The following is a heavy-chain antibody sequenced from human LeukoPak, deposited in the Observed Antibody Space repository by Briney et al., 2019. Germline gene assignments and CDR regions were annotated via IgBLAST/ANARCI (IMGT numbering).Heavy chain of an antibody. CDR3: WSPQTDAFDI. CDR1: GFTFSSYW. J-gene: IGHJ3*02. CDR2: INSDGSST. Sequence: PGGSLRLSCAASGFTFSSYWMHWVRQAPGKGLVWVSRINSDGSSTSYADSVKGRFTISRDNAQNPLYLKMNSLRAEDKAVYYCWSPQTDAFDIWGQGTMATVSS. V-gene: IGHV3-74*01.